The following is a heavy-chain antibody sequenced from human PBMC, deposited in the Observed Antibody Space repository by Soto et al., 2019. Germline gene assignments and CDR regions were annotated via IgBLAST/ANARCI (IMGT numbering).Heavy chain of an antibody. J-gene: IGHJ4*02. V-gene: IGHV3-72*01. D-gene: IGHD6-19*01. CDR2: TRNKANSYTT. CDR3: ARPYSSGWYDNFDY. CDR1: GFTFSDHY. Sequence: ESGGGLVQPGGSLRLSCAASGFTFSDHYMDWVRLAPGKGLEWVGRTRNKANSYTTEYAASVKGRFTISRDDSKNSLYLQMNSLKTEDTAVYYCARPYSSGWYDNFDYWGQGTLVTVSS.